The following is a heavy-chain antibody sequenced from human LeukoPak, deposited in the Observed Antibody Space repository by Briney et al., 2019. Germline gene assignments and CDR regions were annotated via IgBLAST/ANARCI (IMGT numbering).Heavy chain of an antibody. CDR3: AKVGYTYAFDI. J-gene: IGHJ3*02. D-gene: IGHD5-24*01. CDR2: ISWNSGSI. Sequence: GRSLRLSCAASGFTFDDYAMHWVRQAPGKGLEWVSGISWNSGSIGCADSVKGRFTISRDNAKNSLYLQMNSLRAEDMALYYCAKVGYTYAFDIWGQGTMVTVSS. CDR1: GFTFDDYA. V-gene: IGHV3-9*03.